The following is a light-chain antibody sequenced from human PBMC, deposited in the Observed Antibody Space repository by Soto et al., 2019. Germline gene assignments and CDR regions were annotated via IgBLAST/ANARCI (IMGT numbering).Light chain of an antibody. CDR3: MQALQTPS. CDR1: QSLLHSNGYIY. CDR2: LGS. J-gene: IGKJ4*01. V-gene: IGKV2-28*01. Sequence: DIVMTQSPLSLLVTPGEPASISCRSSQSLLHSNGYIYLDCYLQKLGQSPQLLIYLGSNRASGVPDRFSGSGSGTDFTLKISRVEAEDVGVYYCMQALQTPSFGGGTKVEIK.